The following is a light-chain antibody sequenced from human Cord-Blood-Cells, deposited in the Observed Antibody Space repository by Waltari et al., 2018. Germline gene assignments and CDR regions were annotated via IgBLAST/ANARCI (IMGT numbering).Light chain of an antibody. CDR1: QSVLYSSNNTNY. V-gene: IGKV4-1*01. CDR2: WAS. CDR3: QQYHSTPYT. J-gene: IGKJ2*01. Sequence: DIDMTQSPVSLAVSLGERATINRKSSQSVLYSSNNTNYLAWYQQKPGQTPTRLMYWASNRESGVPDRFSGSESGTDFALTISSLQADDVAVYYCQQYHSTPYTFSQGTKLEIK.